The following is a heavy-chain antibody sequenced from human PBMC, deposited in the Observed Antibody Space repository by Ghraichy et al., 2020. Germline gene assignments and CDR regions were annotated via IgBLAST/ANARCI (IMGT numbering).Heavy chain of an antibody. CDR1: GFTFSDHH. CDR2: ITKKAGGYNT. Sequence: GGSLRLSCAASGFTFSDHHMDWVRQAPGKGLEWVGRITKKAGGYNTEYAASVKDRFTISRDDSRNSLYLQMNSLQSEDTAVYYCADVGLAVGMDVWGQGTTVTVSS. J-gene: IGHJ6*02. V-gene: IGHV3-72*01. CDR3: ADVGLAVGMDV. D-gene: IGHD1-26*01.